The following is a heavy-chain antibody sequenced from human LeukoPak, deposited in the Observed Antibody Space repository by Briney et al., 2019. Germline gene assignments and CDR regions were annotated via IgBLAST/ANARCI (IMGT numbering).Heavy chain of an antibody. Sequence: SETLSLTCTVSGDSISSYYWSWIRQPPGKGLEWIGYIYYSGSTDYSPSLKSRVTISVDTSKNQFSLKLSSVTAADTAVYYCARSERIIMILGGAFDIWGQGTVVTVSS. CDR2: IYYSGST. D-gene: IGHD3-22*01. J-gene: IGHJ3*02. CDR1: GDSISSYY. V-gene: IGHV4-59*08. CDR3: ARSERIIMILGGAFDI.